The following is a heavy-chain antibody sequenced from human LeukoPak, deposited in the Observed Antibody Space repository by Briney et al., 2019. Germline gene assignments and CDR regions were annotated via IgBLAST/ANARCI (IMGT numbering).Heavy chain of an antibody. D-gene: IGHD1-20*01. CDR3: ARLRYNWNFDY. CDR2: IYYSGST. V-gene: IGHV4-39*01. CDR1: GGSISSSSYY. J-gene: IGHJ4*02. Sequence: SETLSLTCAVSGGSISSSSYYWGWIRQPPGKGLEWIGSIYYSGSTYYNPSLKSRVTISVDTSKNQFSLKLSSVTAADTAVYYCARLRYNWNFDYWGQGTLVTVSS.